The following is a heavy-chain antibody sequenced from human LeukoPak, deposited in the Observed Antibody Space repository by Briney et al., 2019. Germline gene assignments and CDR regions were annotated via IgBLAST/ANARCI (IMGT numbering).Heavy chain of an antibody. V-gene: IGHV3-21*01. CDR3: ECTSGYDFSSYYYYYMDV. CDR1: GFTFSSYS. D-gene: IGHD5-12*01. J-gene: IGHJ6*03. Sequence: PGGSLRLSCAASGFTFSSYSMNWVRQAPGKGLEWVSSISSGSSYIYYADSVKGRFTISRDNAKNSLYLQMNSLSAEDTAVYYCECTSGYDFSSYYYYYMDVWGKGTTVTVSS. CDR2: ISSGSSYI.